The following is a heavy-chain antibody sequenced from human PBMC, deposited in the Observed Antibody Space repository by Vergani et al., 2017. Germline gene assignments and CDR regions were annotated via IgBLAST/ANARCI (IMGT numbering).Heavy chain of an antibody. J-gene: IGHJ5*02. CDR3: ARGPDVWSGYLGVGWFDP. CDR2: IKSKTDGGTT. D-gene: IGHD3-3*01. Sequence: EVQLAESGGGLVKPGGSLRLSCAASGFTFSNAWMSWVRQAPGKGLEWVGRIKSKTDGGTTDYAAPVKGRFTISRDDSKNTLFLQMNSLKTEDTAVYYCARGPDVWSGYLGVGWFDPWGQGTLVTVSS. V-gene: IGHV3-15*01. CDR1: GFTFSNAW.